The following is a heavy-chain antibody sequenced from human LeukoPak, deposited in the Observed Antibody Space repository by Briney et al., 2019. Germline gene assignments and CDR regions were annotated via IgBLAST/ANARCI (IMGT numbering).Heavy chain of an antibody. CDR1: GFTFSSYW. D-gene: IGHD4-23*01. Sequence: GGSLRLSCAASGFTFSSYWMHWVRQAPGKGLEWVAVIWYDGSNKYYADSVKGRFTISRDNSKNTLYLQMNSLRAEDTAVYYCARDHDYGGNSPFDYWGQGTLVTVSS. V-gene: IGHV3-33*08. J-gene: IGHJ4*02. CDR2: IWYDGSNK. CDR3: ARDHDYGGNSPFDY.